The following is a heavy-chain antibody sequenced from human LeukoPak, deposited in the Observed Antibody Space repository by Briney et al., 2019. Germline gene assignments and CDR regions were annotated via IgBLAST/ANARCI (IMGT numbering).Heavy chain of an antibody. CDR2: ISGSGGST. Sequence: PGGSLRLSCAASGFTFSSYAMSWVRQAPGGGLEWVSAISGSGGSTYYADSVKGRFTISRDNSKNTLYLQMNSLRAEDTAVYYCSKTCSDFWSGYYTVDCYMDVWGKGTAVTVSS. CDR1: GFTFSSYA. V-gene: IGHV3-23*01. J-gene: IGHJ6*03. CDR3: SKTCSDFWSGYYTVDCYMDV. D-gene: IGHD3-3*01.